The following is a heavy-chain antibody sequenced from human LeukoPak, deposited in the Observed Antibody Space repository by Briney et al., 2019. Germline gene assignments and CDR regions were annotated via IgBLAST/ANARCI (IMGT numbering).Heavy chain of an antibody. CDR1: GFTFSDYY. D-gene: IGHD3-22*01. V-gene: IGHV3-11*01. CDR3: ARAPHDSYDYDSSGSAFDI. Sequence: GGSLRLSCAASGFTFSDYYMSWIRQAPGKGLEWVSYISSSGSTIYYADSVKGRFTISRDNAKNSLYLQMNSLRAEDTAVYYCARAPHDSYDYDSSGSAFDIWGQGTMVPVSS. J-gene: IGHJ3*02. CDR2: ISSSGSTI.